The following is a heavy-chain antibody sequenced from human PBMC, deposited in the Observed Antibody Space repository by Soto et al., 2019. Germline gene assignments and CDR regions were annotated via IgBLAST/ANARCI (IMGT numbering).Heavy chain of an antibody. D-gene: IGHD3-3*02. CDR1: GYTFVNYA. CDR3: ARDKDRPQLGGNYYYILDV. CDR2: IMPIFRTA. Sequence: GASVKVSCKGSGYTFVNYAIHWVRQAPGQRLEWMGGIMPIFRTADYAQKFQDRVSITADESTRTAYLELRSLRSEDTAVYYCARDKDRPQLGGNYYYILDVWGQGTTVTVS. J-gene: IGHJ6*02. V-gene: IGHV1-69*13.